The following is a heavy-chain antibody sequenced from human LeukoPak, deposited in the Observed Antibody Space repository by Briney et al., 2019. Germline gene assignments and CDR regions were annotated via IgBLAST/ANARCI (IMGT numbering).Heavy chain of an antibody. CDR3: ASGQYYDLWSGYYVD. V-gene: IGHV4-4*07. CDR1: GGSISSYY. Sequence: SETLSLTCTVSGGSISSYYWSWIRQPAGKGLEWIGRIYTSGSTNYNPSLKSRVTMSVDTSKNQFSLKLSSVTAADTAVYYCASGQYYDLWSGYYVDWGQGTLVTVSA. CDR2: IYTSGST. J-gene: IGHJ4*02. D-gene: IGHD3-3*01.